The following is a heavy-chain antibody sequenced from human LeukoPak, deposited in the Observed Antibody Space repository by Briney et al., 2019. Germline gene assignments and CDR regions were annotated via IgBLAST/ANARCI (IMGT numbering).Heavy chain of an antibody. J-gene: IGHJ5*02. CDR2: IKSKTNGGTT. CDR3: TTGYFYDSSGYYH. V-gene: IGHV3-15*01. CDR1: GFTFSDAW. D-gene: IGHD3-22*01. Sequence: PGGSLRLSCAASGFTFSDAWMSWVRQAPGKGREWGGRIKSKTNGGTTDCAAPGKGRFTISRDDSKNTLYLQMNSLKTEDTAVYYCTTGYFYDSSGYYHWGQGTLVTVSS.